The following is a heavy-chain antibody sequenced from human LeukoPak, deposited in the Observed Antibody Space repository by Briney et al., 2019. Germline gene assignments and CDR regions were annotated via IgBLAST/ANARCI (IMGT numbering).Heavy chain of an antibody. CDR1: GGSISSHTYY. CDR3: ARQNDYTNPVVWFDP. CDR2: IYYRGST. J-gene: IGHJ5*02. V-gene: IGHV4-39*01. D-gene: IGHD4-11*01. Sequence: SETLSLTCTVSGGSISSHTYYWGWIRQPPGKGLEWIGSIYYRGSTIYNPSLKSRVTISVDTSKNQFSLKVRSVTATDTAVYYCARQNDYTNPVVWFDPWGQGTLVTVSS.